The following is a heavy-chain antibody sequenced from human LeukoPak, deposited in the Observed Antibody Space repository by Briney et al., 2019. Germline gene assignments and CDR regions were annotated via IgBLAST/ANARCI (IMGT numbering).Heavy chain of an antibody. CDR3: ASDRTKGFFGNDY. V-gene: IGHV1-69*04. CDR1: GGTFSSYA. J-gene: IGHJ4*02. D-gene: IGHD1-7*01. Sequence: EASVKVSCKASGGTFSSYAISWVRQAPGQGLEWMGRIIPILGIANYAQKFQGRVTIAADKSTSTAYMEPSSLRSEDTAVYYCASDRTKGFFGNDYWGQGTLVTVSS. CDR2: IIPILGIA.